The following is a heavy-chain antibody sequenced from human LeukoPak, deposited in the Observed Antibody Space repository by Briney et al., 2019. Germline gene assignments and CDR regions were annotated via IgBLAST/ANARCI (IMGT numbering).Heavy chain of an antibody. CDR2: VDPEDGET. CDR1: GYTFTDYY. Sequence: ASVKVSCKVSGYTFTDYYMHWVQQAPGKGLEWMGLVDPEDGETIYAEKFQGRVTITADTSTDTAYMELSSLRSEDTDVYYCATGDCMTGPNNWFDPWGQGTLVTVSS. V-gene: IGHV1-69-2*01. CDR3: ATGDCMTGPNNWFDP. J-gene: IGHJ5*02. D-gene: IGHD1-20*01.